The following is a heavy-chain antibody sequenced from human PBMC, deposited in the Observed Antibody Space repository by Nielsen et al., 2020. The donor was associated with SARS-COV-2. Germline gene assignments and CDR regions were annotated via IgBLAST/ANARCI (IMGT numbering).Heavy chain of an antibody. Sequence: TLSLTCTVSGGSISSYYWSWIRQPPGKALEWLARIDWDDDKYYSTSLKTRLTISKDTSKNQVVLTMTNMDPVDTATYYCARATVTIGPFFDYWGQGTLVTVSS. CDR2: IDWDDDK. D-gene: IGHD4-17*01. CDR3: ARATVTIGPFFDY. V-gene: IGHV2-70*11. J-gene: IGHJ4*02. CDR1: GGSISSYYW.